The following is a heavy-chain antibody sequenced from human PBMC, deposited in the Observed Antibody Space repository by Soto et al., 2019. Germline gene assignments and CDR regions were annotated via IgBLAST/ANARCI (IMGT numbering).Heavy chain of an antibody. CDR2: ISSSSSTI. CDR1: GFTFSSYS. J-gene: IGHJ6*02. D-gene: IGHD5-18*01. Sequence: EVQLVESGGGLVQPGGSLRLSCAASGFTFSSYSMNWVRQAPGKGLEWVSYISSSSSTIYYADSVKGRFTISRDNAKNSLYLQMNSLRDEDTAVYYCARDPGRHSYGDYYGMDVWGQGTTVTVSS. CDR3: ARDPGRHSYGDYYGMDV. V-gene: IGHV3-48*02.